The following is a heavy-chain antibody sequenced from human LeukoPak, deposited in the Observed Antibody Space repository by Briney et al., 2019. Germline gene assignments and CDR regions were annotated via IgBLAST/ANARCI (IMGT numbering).Heavy chain of an antibody. CDR1: GGSFSGYY. D-gene: IGHD1-26*01. CDR3: ARGQTIVGATGDF. CDR2: INHSGST. Sequence: SETLSLTCAVYGGSFSGYYWSWIRQPPGKGLEWIGEINHSGSTNYNPSLKSRVTISVDTSKNQFSLKLSSVTAADTAVYYCARGQTIVGATGDFWGQGTLVTVSS. J-gene: IGHJ4*02. V-gene: IGHV4-34*01.